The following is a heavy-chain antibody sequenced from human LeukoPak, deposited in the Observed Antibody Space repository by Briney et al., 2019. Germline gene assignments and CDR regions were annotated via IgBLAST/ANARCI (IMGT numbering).Heavy chain of an antibody. Sequence: GRSLRLSCAASGFIFSNYAMHWVRQGPGKGLEWVAVISYDGSNAYCADSVKGRFTISRDNSKNSLYLQMNSLRAEDTAVYYCAREVRDVSAYHGFDYWGQGTLVAVSS. CDR3: AREVRDVSAYHGFDY. CDR2: ISYDGSNA. V-gene: IGHV3-30-3*01. D-gene: IGHD3-10*01. J-gene: IGHJ4*02. CDR1: GFIFSNYA.